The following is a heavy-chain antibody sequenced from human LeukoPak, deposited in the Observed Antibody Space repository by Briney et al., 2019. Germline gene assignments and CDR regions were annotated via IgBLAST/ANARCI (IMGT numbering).Heavy chain of an antibody. V-gene: IGHV3-30*18. CDR3: AKDLAQLWFGSGYYYGMDV. CDR1: GFTFSSYG. Sequence: PGGSLRLSCAASGFTFSSYGMHWVRQAPGKGLEWVAVISYDGSNKYYADSVKGRFTISRDNSKNTLYLQMNSLRAEDTAVYYCAKDLAQLWFGSGYYYGMDVWGQGTTVTVSS. J-gene: IGHJ6*02. CDR2: ISYDGSNK. D-gene: IGHD3-10*01.